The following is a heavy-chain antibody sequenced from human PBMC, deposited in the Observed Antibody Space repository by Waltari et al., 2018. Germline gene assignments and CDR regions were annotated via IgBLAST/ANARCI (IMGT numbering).Heavy chain of an antibody. J-gene: IGHJ2*01. CDR1: GGSISSHY. D-gene: IGHD3-10*01. V-gene: IGHV4-59*11. CDR3: ARDQLWFGEFGRYFDL. Sequence: QVQLQESGPGLVKPSETLSLTCTVSGGSISSHYWSWIRQPPGKGLEWIGYIYYRGSTNYNPSLKSRVTISVDTSKNQFSLKLSSVTAAYTAVYYCARDQLWFGEFGRYFDLWGRGTLVTVSS. CDR2: IYYRGST.